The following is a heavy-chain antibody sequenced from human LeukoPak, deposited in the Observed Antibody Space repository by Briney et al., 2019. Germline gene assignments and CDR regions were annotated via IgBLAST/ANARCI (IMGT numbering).Heavy chain of an antibody. Sequence: ASVEVSCTASGYTFTSYGISWVRQAPGQGLEWMGWISAYNGNTNYAQKLQGRVTMTTDTSTSTAYMELRSLRSDDTAVYYCARDLIVVVPAASIYYYGMDVWGKGTTVTVSS. CDR1: GYTFTSYG. CDR3: ARDLIVVVPAASIYYYGMDV. J-gene: IGHJ6*04. V-gene: IGHV1-18*04. CDR2: ISAYNGNT. D-gene: IGHD2-2*01.